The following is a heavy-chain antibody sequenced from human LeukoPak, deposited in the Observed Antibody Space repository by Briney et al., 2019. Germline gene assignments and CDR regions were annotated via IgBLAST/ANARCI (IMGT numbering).Heavy chain of an antibody. D-gene: IGHD3-3*01. Sequence: PGGSLRLSCAASRFTFSSDGMHWVRQAPGKGLEWVAVISYDGSNKYYADSVKGRFTISRDNSKSTVYLEINSLRSEDTAIYYCARGFNDFWSGSQLEYWGQGTLVTVSS. V-gene: IGHV3-30*03. J-gene: IGHJ4*02. CDR1: RFTFSSDG. CDR3: ARGFNDFWSGSQLEY. CDR2: ISYDGSNK.